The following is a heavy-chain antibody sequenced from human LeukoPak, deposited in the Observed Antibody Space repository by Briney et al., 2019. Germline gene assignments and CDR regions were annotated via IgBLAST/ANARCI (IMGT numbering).Heavy chain of an antibody. V-gene: IGHV3-21*01. CDR2: ISSSSSYI. Sequence: GGSLRLSCAASGFTFSSYSMNWVRQAPGKGLEWVSSISSSSSYICYADSVKGRFTISRDNAKNSLYLQMNSLRAEDTAVYYCARVRYYYMDVWGKGTTVTVSS. CDR3: ARVRYYYMDV. J-gene: IGHJ6*03. CDR1: GFTFSSYS.